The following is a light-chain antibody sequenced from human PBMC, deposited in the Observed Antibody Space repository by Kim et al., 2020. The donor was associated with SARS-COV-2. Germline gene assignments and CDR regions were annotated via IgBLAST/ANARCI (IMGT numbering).Light chain of an antibody. Sequence: ASEGNRDTITCRASQSISSWLAWYQQKPWKAHKLMIYDASSLESGVPSRFSGSGSGTEFTLTVSSLQPDDFATYYCQQYNSYSWTFGQGTKVDIK. CDR1: QSISSW. V-gene: IGKV1-5*01. J-gene: IGKJ1*01. CDR2: DAS. CDR3: QQYNSYSWT.